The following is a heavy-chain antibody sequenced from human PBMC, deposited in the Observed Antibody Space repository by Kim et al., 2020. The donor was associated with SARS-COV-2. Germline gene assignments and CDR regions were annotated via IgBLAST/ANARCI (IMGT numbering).Heavy chain of an antibody. D-gene: IGHD3-10*01. Sequence: ASVKVSCKASGYTFTSYAMHWVRQAPGQRLEWMGWINAGNGNTKYSQKFQGRVTITRDTSASTAYMELSSLRSEDTAVYYCARGRTSPMVRGVMDYWGQGTLVTVSS. CDR3: ARGRTSPMVRGVMDY. CDR1: GYTFTSYA. J-gene: IGHJ4*02. V-gene: IGHV1-3*01. CDR2: INAGNGNT.